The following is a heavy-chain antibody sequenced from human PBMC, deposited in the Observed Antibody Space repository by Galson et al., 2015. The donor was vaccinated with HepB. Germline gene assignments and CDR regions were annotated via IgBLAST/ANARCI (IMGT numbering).Heavy chain of an antibody. CDR3: ARVETAGRYMDV. CDR1: GFTLSSYF. V-gene: IGHV3-48*01. Sequence: SLRLSCAASGFTLSSYFMNWVRQAPGKGLEWVSFISSSSNTIYYADSVKGRFTISRDNAKNSLYLQMNSLRAEDTAVYYCARVETAGRYMDVWGKGTPVTVSS. D-gene: IGHD3-10*01. J-gene: IGHJ6*03. CDR2: ISSSSNTI.